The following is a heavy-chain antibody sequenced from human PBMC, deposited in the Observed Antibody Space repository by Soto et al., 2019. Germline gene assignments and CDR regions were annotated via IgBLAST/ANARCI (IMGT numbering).Heavy chain of an antibody. J-gene: IGHJ5*02. CDR2: MNPNSGNT. CDR3: ARPTGLWFGDFIPETGWFDP. D-gene: IGHD3-10*01. Sequence: QVQLVQSGAEVKTPGASVKVSCKTSGYTFTSYDVNWVRQATGQGLEWMGWMNPNSGNTGYAQKFQGRVTMTTNTSISTAYMELSGLRSDDTAIYYCARPTGLWFGDFIPETGWFDPWGQGTLVTVSS. V-gene: IGHV1-8*01. CDR1: GYTFTSYD.